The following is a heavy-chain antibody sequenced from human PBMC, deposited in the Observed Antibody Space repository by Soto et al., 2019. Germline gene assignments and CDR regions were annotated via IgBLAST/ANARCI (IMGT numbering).Heavy chain of an antibody. D-gene: IGHD4-4*01. Sequence: PGGSLRLSCTASGIIFSNTWINWVRQAPGKGLEWVGRIKSNTDGGTTDYATPVKGRFTISRDDSKNTLYLQMNSLKTEDTAVYYCTTDDYSNYGSRPFYYFDYWGQGTLVTVSS. J-gene: IGHJ4*02. CDR3: TTDDYSNYGSRPFYYFDY. CDR2: IKSNTDGGTT. CDR1: GIIFSNTW. V-gene: IGHV3-15*01.